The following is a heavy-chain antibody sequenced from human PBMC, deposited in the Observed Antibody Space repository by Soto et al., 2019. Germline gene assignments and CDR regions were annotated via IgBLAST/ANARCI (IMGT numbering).Heavy chain of an antibody. J-gene: IGHJ6*03. CDR3: ARGRYRSSYYYYYMDV. CDR2: INHSGST. D-gene: IGHD6-6*01. V-gene: IGHV4-34*01. Sequence: PSETMSITFSVYVWTFRGYYWSWIRKHTGKGLEWIGEINHSGSTNYNPSLKSRVTISVDTSKNQFSLKLSSVTAADTAVYYCARGRYRSSYYYYYMDVWVKGTTVTVSS. CDR1: VWTFRGYY.